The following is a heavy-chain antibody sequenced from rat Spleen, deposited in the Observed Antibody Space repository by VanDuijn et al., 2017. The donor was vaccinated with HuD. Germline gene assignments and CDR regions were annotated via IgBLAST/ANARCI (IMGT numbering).Heavy chain of an antibody. Sequence: EVQLVESGGGLVQPGRSLRLSCVASGFTFNNYWMTWIRQAPGKGLEWIASITNTGASTYYPDSVKGRFTISRDNAKSTLYLQMGSLRSEDTATYYCTRGYYFDYWGQGVMVTVSS. CDR1: GFTFNNYW. CDR3: TRGYYFDY. V-gene: IGHV5-31*01. CDR2: ITNTGAST. J-gene: IGHJ2*01.